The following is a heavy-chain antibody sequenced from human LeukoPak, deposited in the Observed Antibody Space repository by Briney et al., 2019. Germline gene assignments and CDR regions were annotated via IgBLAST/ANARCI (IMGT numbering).Heavy chain of an antibody. Sequence: ASVKVSCKASGYTFTGYYMHWVRQAPGQGLEWMGWINPNSGGTNYAQKFQGRVTMTRDTSISTAYMELSRLRSDDTAVYYCARVPITIVVSDYDFDIWGKGTMVTVSS. CDR3: ARVPITIVVSDYDFDI. J-gene: IGHJ3*02. CDR2: INPNSGGT. CDR1: GYTFTGYY. D-gene: IGHD3-22*01. V-gene: IGHV1-2*02.